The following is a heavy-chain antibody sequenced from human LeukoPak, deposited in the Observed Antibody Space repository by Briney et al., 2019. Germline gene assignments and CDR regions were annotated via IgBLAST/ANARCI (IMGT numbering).Heavy chain of an antibody. J-gene: IGHJ5*02. CDR3: ARSNYDYVWGVYRPNWFDP. Sequence: SETLSLTCTVYGCSIRTYYWSWIRQPPGKGLEWMGYISYSGTTNYNPSLKSRVTIPRDTSTNQFSLRLSSVTAADTAVYYCARSNYDYVWGVYRPNWFDPWGQGTLVTVSS. CDR1: GCSIRTYY. V-gene: IGHV4-59*01. D-gene: IGHD3-16*01. CDR2: ISYSGTT.